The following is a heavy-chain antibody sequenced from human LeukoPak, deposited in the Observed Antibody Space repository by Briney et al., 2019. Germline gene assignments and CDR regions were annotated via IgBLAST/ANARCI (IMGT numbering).Heavy chain of an antibody. V-gene: IGHV3-23*01. CDR2: IRSGGEDT. J-gene: IGHJ4*02. D-gene: IGHD6-19*01. CDR1: GFTFELYG. Sequence: GGSLRLSCAASGFTFELYGMNWVRQAPGKGLEWVSSIRSGGEDTYYADSVKGRFTISRDNSKDTVYLQMHSLRAEDMAVYYCAKAMAGGFNFGPFDYWGQGTLVTVSS. CDR3: AKAMAGGFNFGPFDY.